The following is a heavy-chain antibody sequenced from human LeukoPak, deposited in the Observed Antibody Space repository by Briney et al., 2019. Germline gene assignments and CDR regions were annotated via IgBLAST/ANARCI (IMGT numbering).Heavy chain of an antibody. CDR1: GGSVSSGSYY. J-gene: IGHJ6*02. CDR2: IYYSGST. Sequence: SETLFLTCTVSGGSVSSGSYYWSWIRQPPGKGLEWIGYIYYSGSTNYNPSLKSRVTISVDTSKNQFSLKLSSVTAADTAVYYCARFRNDAHYYGMDVWGQGTTVTVSS. CDR3: ARFRNDAHYYGMDV. D-gene: IGHD1-1*01. V-gene: IGHV4-61*01.